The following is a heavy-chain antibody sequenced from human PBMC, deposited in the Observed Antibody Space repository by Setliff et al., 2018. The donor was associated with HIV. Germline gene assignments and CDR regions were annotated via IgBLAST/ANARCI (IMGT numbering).Heavy chain of an antibody. CDR1: GFTFRKYW. D-gene: IGHD6-6*01. CDR2: INNETTTT. J-gene: IGHJ4*02. CDR3: VMFSASSG. Sequence: GGSLRLSCTASGFTFRKYWMHWVRQAPGQGLVWVAGINNETTTTTYADSVKGRFSISRDNAKNTLYLQMNGLRGEDTAVYYCVMFSASSGWGQGTQVTVSS. V-gene: IGHV3-74*03.